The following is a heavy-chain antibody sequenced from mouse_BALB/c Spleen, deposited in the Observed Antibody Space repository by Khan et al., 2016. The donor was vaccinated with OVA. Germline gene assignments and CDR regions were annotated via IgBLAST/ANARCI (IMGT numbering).Heavy chain of an antibody. V-gene: IGHV3-2*02. Sequence: EVQLQESGPGLVKPSQSLSLTCTVTGYSITSDYAWNWIRQFPGNKLEWMGFISYSGSTSYNQSLKSRISITRDTSKNQFFLQLNSVTTEDTATYYCARWDYDAPNYWGQGTTLTVSS. CDR1: GYSITSDYA. D-gene: IGHD2-4*01. J-gene: IGHJ2*01. CDR2: ISYSGST. CDR3: ARWDYDAPNY.